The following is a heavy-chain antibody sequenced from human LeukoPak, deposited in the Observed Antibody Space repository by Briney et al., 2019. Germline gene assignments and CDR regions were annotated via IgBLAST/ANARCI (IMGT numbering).Heavy chain of an antibody. J-gene: IGHJ5*02. Sequence: SETLSLTCAVYGGSFSGYYWSWIRQPPGKGLEWIGEINHSGSTNYNPSLKSRVTISVDTSKNQFSLKLSSVTAADSAVYYCAREGLRGRRFHDILTGPDWFDPWGQGTLVTVSS. CDR3: AREGLRGRRFHDILTGPDWFDP. V-gene: IGHV4-34*01. CDR1: GGSFSGYY. CDR2: INHSGST. D-gene: IGHD3-9*01.